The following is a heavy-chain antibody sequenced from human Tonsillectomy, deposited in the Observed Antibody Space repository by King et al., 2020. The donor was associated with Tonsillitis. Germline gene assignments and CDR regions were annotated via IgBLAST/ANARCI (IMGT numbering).Heavy chain of an antibody. Sequence: VQLVESGGGLVQTGGSLRLSCAASGFTFSSYWMHWVRQAPGKGLVWVSHINSDGSSTRYADSVKGRFTISRDNAKNTLYLQMNSLRAEDTAVYYCEKDVAVLSSSWDGCLLLPFTSGGYGMDVWGQGTTVTVSS. CDR2: INSDGSST. D-gene: IGHD6-13*01. V-gene: IGHV3-74*01. CDR1: GFTFSSYW. J-gene: IGHJ6*02. CDR3: EKDVAVLSSSWDGCLLLPFTSGGYGMDV.